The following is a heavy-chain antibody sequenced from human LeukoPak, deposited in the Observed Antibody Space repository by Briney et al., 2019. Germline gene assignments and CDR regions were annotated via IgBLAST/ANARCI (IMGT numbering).Heavy chain of an antibody. V-gene: IGHV3-11*01. Sequence: GGSLRLSCAASGFTVSSNYMSWIRQAPGKGLEWVSYVSSSGSTIYYADSVKGRFTISRDNAKNSLYLQMNRLRVEDTALYYCARGARLQPMGEFWGQGTLVTVSS. CDR1: GFTVSSNY. CDR3: ARGARLQPMGEF. J-gene: IGHJ4*02. CDR2: VSSSGSTI. D-gene: IGHD4-11*01.